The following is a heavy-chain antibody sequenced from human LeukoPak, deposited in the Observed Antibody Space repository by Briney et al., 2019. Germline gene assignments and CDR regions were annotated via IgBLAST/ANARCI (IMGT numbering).Heavy chain of an antibody. Sequence: GGSLRLSCAASGFTFSSYGMHWVRQAPGKGLEWVAVISYDGSNKYYADSVKGRFTISRDNSKNTLYLQMNSLRAEDTAVYYCAKDAQFGELDYWGQGTLVTVSS. V-gene: IGHV3-30*18. CDR3: AKDAQFGELDY. D-gene: IGHD3-10*01. CDR1: GFTFSSYG. CDR2: ISYDGSNK. J-gene: IGHJ4*02.